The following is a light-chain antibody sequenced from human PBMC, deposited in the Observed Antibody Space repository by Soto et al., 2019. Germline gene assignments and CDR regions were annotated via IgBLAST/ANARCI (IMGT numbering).Light chain of an antibody. CDR2: DAS. Sequence: DIQMTQSPSTLSASVGDRVTITCRASQSISTWLAWYQLKPGQAPKLLIYDASSIETGIPSRFSGSGSGTEFTLTISSLQPDDFATYYCQQYNRYPYTFGEGTKLEIK. V-gene: IGKV1-5*03. J-gene: IGKJ2*01. CDR3: QQYNRYPYT. CDR1: QSISTW.